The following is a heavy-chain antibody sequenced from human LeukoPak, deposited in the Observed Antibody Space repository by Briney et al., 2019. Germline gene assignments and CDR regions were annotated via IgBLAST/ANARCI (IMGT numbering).Heavy chain of an antibody. CDR3: ARDSYYDSSGASSIDY. Sequence: ASVKVSCKASGYTFTGYYMHWVRQAPGQGLEWMGWINPNSGGTNYAQKFQGRVTMTRDTSISTVYMELSSLRSEDTAVYYCARDSYYDSSGASSIDYWGQGTLVTVSS. V-gene: IGHV1-2*02. CDR2: INPNSGGT. J-gene: IGHJ4*02. CDR1: GYTFTGYY. D-gene: IGHD3-22*01.